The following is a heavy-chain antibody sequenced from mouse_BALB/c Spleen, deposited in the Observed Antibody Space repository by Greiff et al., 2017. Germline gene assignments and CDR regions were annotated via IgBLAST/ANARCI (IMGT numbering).Heavy chain of an antibody. CDR2: INPYNGDT. Sequence: VQLQQSGPELVKPGASVKISCKASGYSFTGYFMNWVMQSHGKSLEWIGRINPYNGDTFYNQKFKGKATLTVDKSSSTAHMELRSLASEDSAVYYCARGRSGSSSAWFAYWGQGTLVTVSA. V-gene: IGHV1-20*02. CDR1: GYSFTGYF. D-gene: IGHD1-1*01. CDR3: ARGRSGSSSAWFAY. J-gene: IGHJ3*01.